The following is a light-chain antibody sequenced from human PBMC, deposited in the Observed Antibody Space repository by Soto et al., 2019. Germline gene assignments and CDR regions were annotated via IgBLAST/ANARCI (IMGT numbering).Light chain of an antibody. CDR3: RQYGRSLVFA. Sequence: EIVLTQSPGTLSLSPGERATLSCRASQTVISGYLAWYQQKPGQAPRLLIFGAFTRATGIPARFSGTGSGTEFTLTISRLEPEDFAVYYCRQYGRSLVFAVGGGTKVDIK. V-gene: IGKV3-20*01. CDR2: GAF. J-gene: IGKJ4*01. CDR1: QTVISGY.